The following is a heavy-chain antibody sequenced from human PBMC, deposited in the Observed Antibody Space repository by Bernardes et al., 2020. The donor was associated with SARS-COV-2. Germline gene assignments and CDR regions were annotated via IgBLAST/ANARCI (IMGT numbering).Heavy chain of an antibody. J-gene: IGHJ4*02. CDR1: GDSIGGYY. D-gene: IGHD1-7*01. CDR3: AKTGTTSLTDFGLLDY. CDR2: IYYTGST. V-gene: IGHV4-59*01. Sequence: SETLSLTCTVSGDSIGGYYWSWIRQPPGMGLEWIGFIYYTGSTNYNPSLKSRVTISVDTSKNQFSLKLNSVTAADTAVYYCAKTGTTSLTDFGLLDYWGQGSLVTVSS.